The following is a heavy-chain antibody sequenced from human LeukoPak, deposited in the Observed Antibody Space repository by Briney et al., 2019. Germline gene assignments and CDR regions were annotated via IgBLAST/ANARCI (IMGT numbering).Heavy chain of an antibody. CDR1: GFPLSAYW. CDR2: IKEDGGDK. J-gene: IGHJ4*02. V-gene: IGHV3-7*01. CDR3: TRRAMRGHLDY. Sequence: GGSLRLSCAASGFPLSAYWMRWVRQAPGKGPEGVDSIKEDGGDKFYVDSVKGRFTVSRDNAKTSLYLQMNNLRAEDMGVYYCTRRAMRGHLDYWGQGTLVTVSS.